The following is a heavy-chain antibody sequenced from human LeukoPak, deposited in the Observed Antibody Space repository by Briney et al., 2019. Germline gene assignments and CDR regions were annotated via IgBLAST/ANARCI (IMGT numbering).Heavy chain of an antibody. CDR1: GYTFTSYG. D-gene: IGHD2-2*01. CDR3: ARAMPGWFDP. Sequence: SVKVSCKASGYTFTSYGISWVRQAPGQGLEWMGGIIPIFGTANYAQKFQGRVTITADESTSTAYMELSSLRSEDTAVYYCARAMPGWFDPWGQGTLVTVSS. J-gene: IGHJ5*02. CDR2: IIPIFGTA. V-gene: IGHV1-69*13.